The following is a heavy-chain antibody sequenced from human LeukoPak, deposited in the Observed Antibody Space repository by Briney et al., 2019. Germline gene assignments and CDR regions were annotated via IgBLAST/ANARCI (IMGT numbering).Heavy chain of an antibody. Sequence: SETLSLTCTVSGVSISNHYWTWIRQPPGKGLEWIGYVYYSGSTNYNPSLKSRVTISVDTSKNQFSLKVSSVTAADTAVYYCARGGWTHDSWGQGTLVTVSS. D-gene: IGHD6-19*01. CDR1: GVSISNHY. V-gene: IGHV4-59*11. J-gene: IGHJ5*01. CDR2: VYYSGST. CDR3: ARGGWTHDS.